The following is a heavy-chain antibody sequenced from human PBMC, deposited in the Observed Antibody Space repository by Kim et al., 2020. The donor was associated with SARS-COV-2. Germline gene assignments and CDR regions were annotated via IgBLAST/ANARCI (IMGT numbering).Heavy chain of an antibody. CDR1: GGSVSSGSYY. V-gene: IGHV4-61*01. CDR3: SRDVFDVYTARYYFDY. CDR2: IYYSGST. J-gene: IGHJ4*02. D-gene: IGHD2-8*01. Sequence: SETLSLTCTVSGGSVSSGSYYWSWIRHPPGKGLEWIGYIYYSGSTNYNPSLKSRVTISVDTSKNQFSLKLSSVTAADTPVYYCSRDVFDVYTARYYFDYWGQGALVTVST.